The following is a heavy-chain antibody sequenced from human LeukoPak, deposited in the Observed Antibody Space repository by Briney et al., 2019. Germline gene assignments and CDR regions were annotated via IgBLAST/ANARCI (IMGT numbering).Heavy chain of an antibody. J-gene: IGHJ4*02. CDR2: INPSGGTT. CDR1: GYTFTSYY. V-gene: IGHV1-46*01. D-gene: IGHD1-26*01. CDR3: ARVGKMGNSGSYSGSYYAYDC. Sequence: ASVKVSCKASGYTFTSYYIHWVRQAPGQGLEWMGIINPSGGTTTYAQKFQGRVTMTRDTSTSTVYMELSSLRSDDTAVYYCARVGKMGNSGSYSGSYYAYDCWGQGTLVTVSP.